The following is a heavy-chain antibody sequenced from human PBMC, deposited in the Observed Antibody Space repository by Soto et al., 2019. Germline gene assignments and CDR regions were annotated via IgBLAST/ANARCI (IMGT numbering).Heavy chain of an antibody. D-gene: IGHD2-21*01. J-gene: IGHJ4*02. CDR2: INAGNGNT. CDR1: GYSFTSYA. CDR3: ARVSVFYYWDD. V-gene: IGHV1-3*01. Sequence: QVQLVQSGAEVKKPGASVKVSCKASGYSFTSYAMHWVRHAPGQRLEWMGWINAGNGNTKYSQKFQGRITITRDTSASTAYMGLSSLRSEDTAVYYCARVSVFYYWDDWGQGTLVTVSS.